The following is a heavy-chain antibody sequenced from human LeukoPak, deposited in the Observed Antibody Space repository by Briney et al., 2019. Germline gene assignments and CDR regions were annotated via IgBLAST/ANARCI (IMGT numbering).Heavy chain of an antibody. CDR1: GFTFSSYG. Sequence: GGSLRLSCAASGFTFSSYGMHWVRQAPGKGLEWVAFIRYDGSNKYYADSVKGRFTISRDNSKNTLYLQMNSLRAEDTAVYYCARVVPDGTDAFDIWGQGTMVTVSS. CDR3: ARVVPDGTDAFDI. CDR2: IRYDGSNK. V-gene: IGHV3-30*02. D-gene: IGHD5-24*01. J-gene: IGHJ3*02.